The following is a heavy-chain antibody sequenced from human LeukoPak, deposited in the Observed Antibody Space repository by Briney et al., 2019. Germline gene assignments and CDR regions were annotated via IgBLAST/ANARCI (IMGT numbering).Heavy chain of an antibody. CDR3: ARGRYCSSGSCYGDY. D-gene: IGHD2-15*01. Sequence: GASVKVSCTASGYTFTNYAMSWVRQAPGPGLEWMGWINTVTGNPTYAQGFTGRFVFSLDTSVSTAYLQIGSLKADDTAVYYCARGRYCSSGSCYGDYWGQGSLVPVSA. V-gene: IGHV7-4-1*01. J-gene: IGHJ4*02. CDR1: GYTFTNYA. CDR2: INTVTGNP.